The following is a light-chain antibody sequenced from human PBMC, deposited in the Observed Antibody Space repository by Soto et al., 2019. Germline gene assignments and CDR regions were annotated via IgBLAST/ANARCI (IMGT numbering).Light chain of an antibody. CDR1: SSDVGGSNY. J-gene: IGLJ2*01. CDR2: EVS. CDR3: SSSTSSSTLV. Sequence: QSALTQPASVSGSPGQSITISCTGTSSDVGGSNYVSWYQQHPGKAPKLMIYEVSNRPSGVSNRFSGYKSGNTASLTISGLQAEDEADYYCSSSTSSSTLVFGGGTKLTVL. V-gene: IGLV2-14*01.